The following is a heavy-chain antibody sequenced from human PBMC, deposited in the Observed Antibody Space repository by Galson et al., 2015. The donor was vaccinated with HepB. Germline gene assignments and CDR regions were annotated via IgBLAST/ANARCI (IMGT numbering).Heavy chain of an antibody. V-gene: IGHV3-33*01. D-gene: IGHD4-17*01. J-gene: IGHJ4*02. CDR1: GFTFSSYG. CDR3: AREEATVTLNY. CDR2: IWYDGSNK. Sequence: SLRLSCAASGFTFSSYGMHWVRQAPGKGLEWVAVIWYDGSNKYYADSVKGRFTISRDNSKNTLYLQMNSLRAEDTAVYYCAREEATVTLNYWGQGTLVTVSS.